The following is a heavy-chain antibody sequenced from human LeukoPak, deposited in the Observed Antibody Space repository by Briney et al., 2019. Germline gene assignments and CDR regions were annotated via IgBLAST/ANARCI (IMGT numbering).Heavy chain of an antibody. CDR3: ARVDTAMALYGPLDY. D-gene: IGHD5-18*01. J-gene: IGHJ4*02. CDR2: IYPGDSDT. Sequence: HGESLKISCKASGYSFTNYWIAWVRQMPGKGLEMMGIIYPGDSDTTYSPSFQGQVTFSADKSISTAYLQWSSLKASDTAMYYCARVDTAMALYGPLDYWGQGTLVTVSS. CDR1: GYSFTNYW. V-gene: IGHV5-51*01.